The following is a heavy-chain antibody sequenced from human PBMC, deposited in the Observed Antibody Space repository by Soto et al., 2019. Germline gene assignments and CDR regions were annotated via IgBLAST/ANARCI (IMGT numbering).Heavy chain of an antibody. CDR3: ARRYGGNLDY. J-gene: IGHJ4*02. Sequence: PSETLSLTCTVSGGSISSSSYYWGWIRQPPGKGLEWIGEINHSGSTNYNPSLKSRVTISVDTSKNQFSLKLSSVTAADTAVYYCARRYGGNLDYWGQGTLVTVS. CDR1: GGSISSSSYY. V-gene: IGHV4-39*07. CDR2: INHSGST. D-gene: IGHD1-26*01.